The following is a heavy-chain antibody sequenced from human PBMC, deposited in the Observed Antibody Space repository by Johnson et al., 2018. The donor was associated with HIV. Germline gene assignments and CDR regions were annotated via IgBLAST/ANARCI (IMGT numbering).Heavy chain of an antibody. Sequence: VQLVESGGGVVQPGRSLRLSCAASGFTFSSYWMSWVRQAPGKGLEWVANIKQDGSEKYYVDSVKGRFTISRDNAKNSLYLQMNSLRAEDTAVYYCASADYNWVSPGAFDIWGQGTTVTVSS. V-gene: IGHV3-7*05. J-gene: IGHJ3*02. CDR2: IKQDGSEK. D-gene: IGHD1-20*01. CDR1: GFTFSSYW. CDR3: ASADYNWVSPGAFDI.